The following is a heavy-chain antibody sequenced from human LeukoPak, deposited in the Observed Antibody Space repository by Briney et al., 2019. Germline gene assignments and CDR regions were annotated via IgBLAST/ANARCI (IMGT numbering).Heavy chain of an antibody. D-gene: IGHD6-13*01. J-gene: IGHJ4*02. V-gene: IGHV3-30*04. CDR1: GFTFSSYA. CDR3: ARDLISWYYFDY. Sequence: GGSLRLSCAASGFTFSSYAMHWVRQAPGKGLDWVAVISFDGTNKHYADSVKGRFTISRDNSKNTLYLQMNSLRPEDTAMYFCARDLISWYYFDYWGQGTLVTVSS. CDR2: ISFDGTNK.